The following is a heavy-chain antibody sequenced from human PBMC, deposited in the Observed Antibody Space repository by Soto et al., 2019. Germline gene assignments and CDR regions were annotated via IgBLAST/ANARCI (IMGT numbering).Heavy chain of an antibody. V-gene: IGHV4-59*01. CDR3: ARGGDGYPYYFDY. Sequence: PSETLSLTCTVSGVSISSYYWSWIRQPPGKGLEWIGYIYYSGSTNYNPSLKSRVTISVDTSKNQFSLKLSSVTAADTAVYYCARGGDGYPYYFDYWGQGTLVTVSS. J-gene: IGHJ4*02. CDR2: IYYSGST. CDR1: GVSISSYY. D-gene: IGHD5-12*01.